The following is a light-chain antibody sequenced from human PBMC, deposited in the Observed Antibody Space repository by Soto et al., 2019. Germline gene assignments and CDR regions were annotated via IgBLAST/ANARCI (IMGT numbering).Light chain of an antibody. Sequence: QSVLTQPPSVSGAPGQRVTISCTGSSSNIGAGYDVHWYQQLPGTAPKLLIYGNSNRPSGVPDRFSGSKSGTSASLAITGLRAEDEGDNYCPPYASTPSGYVFGPGPTLTVL. J-gene: IGLJ1*01. V-gene: IGLV1-40*01. CDR2: GNS. CDR3: PPYASTPSGYV. CDR1: SSNIGAGYD.